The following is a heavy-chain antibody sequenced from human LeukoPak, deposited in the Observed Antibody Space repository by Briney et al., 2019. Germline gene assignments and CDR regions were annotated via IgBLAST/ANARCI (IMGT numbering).Heavy chain of an antibody. D-gene: IGHD7-27*01. CDR3: ARGNWGLFDY. Sequence: SETLSLACAVYGGSFSGYYWSWIRQPPGKGLEWIGEINHSGSTNYNPSLKSRVTISVDTSKNQFSLKLSSVTAADTAVYYCARGNWGLFDYWGQGTLVTVSS. CDR1: GGSFSGYY. CDR2: INHSGST. J-gene: IGHJ4*02. V-gene: IGHV4-34*01.